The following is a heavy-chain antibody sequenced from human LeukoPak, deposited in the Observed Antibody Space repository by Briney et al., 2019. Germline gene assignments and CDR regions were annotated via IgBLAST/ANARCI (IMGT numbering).Heavy chain of an antibody. CDR3: ARDWPRGGLIAVAVAWFDP. D-gene: IGHD6-19*01. CDR1: GGFISSSSYY. V-gene: IGHV4-39*07. Sequence: PSETLSLTCTVSGGFISSSSYYWGWIRQPPGKGLEWIGSIYYSGSTYYNPSLKSRVTISVDTSKNQFSLKLSSVTAADTAVYYCARDWPRGGLIAVAVAWFDPWGQGTLVTVSS. CDR2: IYYSGST. J-gene: IGHJ5*02.